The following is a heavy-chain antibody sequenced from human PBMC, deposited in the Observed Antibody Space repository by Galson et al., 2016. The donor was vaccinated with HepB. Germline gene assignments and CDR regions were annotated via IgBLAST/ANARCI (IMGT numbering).Heavy chain of an antibody. CDR1: GFIFRDYN. CDR2: IYHSGST. CDR3: ARITVIRGYDAIDI. Sequence: LRLSCAASGFIFRDYNMTWIRQAPGKGLEWIGYIYHSGSTDYSPSLKSRVSISIDRSKNQFSLELTSVTAADTAVYFCARITVIRGYDAIDIWGQGTMVVVSS. V-gene: IGHV4-34*08. J-gene: IGHJ3*02. D-gene: IGHD3-10*01.